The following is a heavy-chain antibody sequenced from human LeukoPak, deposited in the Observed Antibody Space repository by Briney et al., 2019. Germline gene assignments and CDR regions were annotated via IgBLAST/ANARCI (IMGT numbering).Heavy chain of an antibody. D-gene: IGHD5-24*01. V-gene: IGHV3-20*04. CDR1: GFTFDDYG. Sequence: GGSLRLSCAASGFTFDDYGMSWVRQVPGKGLEWVSGINYNGGSTGYADSVKGRFTISRDNAKNSLYLQMNSLRVEDTAFYYCARDGRDGYSPFDYWGQGTQVTVSS. J-gene: IGHJ4*02. CDR2: INYNGGST. CDR3: ARDGRDGYSPFDY.